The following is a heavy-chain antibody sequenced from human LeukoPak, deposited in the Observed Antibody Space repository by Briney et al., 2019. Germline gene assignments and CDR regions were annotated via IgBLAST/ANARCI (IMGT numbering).Heavy chain of an antibody. CDR2: IYYSGST. Sequence: PSETLSLTCTVSGGSISSYYWSWIRQPPGKGLEWIGYIYYSGSTNYNPSLKSRVTISVDTSKNQFSLKLSSVTPADTAVYYCATCSGGSCYSYYYYYMDVWGKGTTVTVSS. D-gene: IGHD2-15*01. V-gene: IGHV4-59*01. CDR1: GGSISSYY. J-gene: IGHJ6*03. CDR3: ATCSGGSCYSYYYYYMDV.